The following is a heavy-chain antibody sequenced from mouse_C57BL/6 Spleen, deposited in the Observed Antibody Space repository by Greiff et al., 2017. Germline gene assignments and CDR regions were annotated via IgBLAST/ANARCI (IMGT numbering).Heavy chain of an antibody. J-gene: IGHJ4*01. D-gene: IGHD2-10*02. Sequence: EVQLQQSGPELVKPGASVKIPCKASGYTFTDYNMDWVKQSHGKSLEWIGDINPNNGGTIYNQKFKGKATLTVDKSSSTAYMELRSLTSEDTAVYCCARYVWLEYYAMDYWGQGTSVTVSS. CDR3: ARYVWLEYYAMDY. V-gene: IGHV1-18*01. CDR2: INPNNGGT. CDR1: GYTFTDYN.